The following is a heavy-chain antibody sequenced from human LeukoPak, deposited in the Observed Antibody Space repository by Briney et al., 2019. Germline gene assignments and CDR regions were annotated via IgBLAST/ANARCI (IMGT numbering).Heavy chain of an antibody. D-gene: IGHD3-22*01. CDR1: GLIVSKSY. CDR3: VRDVLVVVSRYYYHPGMDV. Sequence: GGSLRLSCAASGLIVSKSYMSWVRQAPGKGLEWVSIIYSGGTTYYADSVKGRFIISRDNSKNTVYLQMNSLRAEDTAVYYCVRDVLVVVSRYYYHPGMDVWGQGTTVTVSS. J-gene: IGHJ6*02. CDR2: IYSGGTT. V-gene: IGHV3-66*01.